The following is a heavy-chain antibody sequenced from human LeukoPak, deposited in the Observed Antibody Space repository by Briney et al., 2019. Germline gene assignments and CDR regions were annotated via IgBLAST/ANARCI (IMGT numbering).Heavy chain of an antibody. Sequence: HRASVKVSCKASGYTFTSYGISWVRQAPGQGLEWMGWMNPNSGNTGYAQKFQGRVTITRNTSISTAYMELSSLRSEDTAVYYCARDGGDYCSSTSCYDYWGQGTLVTVSS. CDR3: ARDGGDYCSSTSCYDY. D-gene: IGHD2-2*01. J-gene: IGHJ4*02. CDR2: MNPNSGNT. CDR1: GYTFTSYG. V-gene: IGHV1-8*03.